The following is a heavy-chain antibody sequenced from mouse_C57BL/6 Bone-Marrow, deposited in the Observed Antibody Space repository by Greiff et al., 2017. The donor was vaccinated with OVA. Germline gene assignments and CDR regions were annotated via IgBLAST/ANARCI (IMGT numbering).Heavy chain of an antibody. Sequence: VQLQQSGAELVRPGTSVKVSCKASGYAFTNYLIEWVKQRPGQGLEWIGVINPGSGGTNYNEKFKGKATLTADKSSSTAYMQLSRLTSEDSAVYFCARRVCLPHCYFDVWGTGTTVTVSS. CDR3: ARRVCLPHCYFDV. D-gene: IGHD2-10*02. V-gene: IGHV1-54*01. CDR1: GYAFTNYL. CDR2: INPGSGGT. J-gene: IGHJ1*03.